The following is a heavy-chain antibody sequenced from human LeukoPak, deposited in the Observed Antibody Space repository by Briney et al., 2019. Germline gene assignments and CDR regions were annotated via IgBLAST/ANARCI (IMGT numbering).Heavy chain of an antibody. Sequence: SETLSLTCAVCGGSFSGYYWSWIRQPPGKGLEWIGEINHSGSTNYNPSLKSRVTISVDTSKNQFSLKLSSVTAADTAVYYCARTRSIAAAGGEYFQHWGQGTLVTVSS. CDR2: INHSGST. D-gene: IGHD6-13*01. J-gene: IGHJ1*01. CDR1: GGSFSGYY. CDR3: ARTRSIAAAGGEYFQH. V-gene: IGHV4-34*01.